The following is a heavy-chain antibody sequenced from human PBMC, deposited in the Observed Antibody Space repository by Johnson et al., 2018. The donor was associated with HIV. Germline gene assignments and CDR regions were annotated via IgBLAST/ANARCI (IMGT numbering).Heavy chain of an antibody. J-gene: IGHJ3*02. D-gene: IGHD4-11*01. CDR3: ARETRDDAFDI. Sequence: VQLVESGDGLVQPGRSLRLSCEGSGFQFDDYVMHWVRQVPGRGLAWVSGMSWHTAVLGYGESMKGRVNVSRDNAKNSFYLQLNSLTADDTAVYYWARETRDDAFDIWGQGTMVTVSS. CDR1: GFQFDDYV. V-gene: IGHV3-9*01. CDR2: MSWHTAVL.